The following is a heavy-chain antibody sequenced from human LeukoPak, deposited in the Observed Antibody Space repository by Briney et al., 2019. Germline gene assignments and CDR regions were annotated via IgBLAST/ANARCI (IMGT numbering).Heavy chain of an antibody. V-gene: IGHV4-30-4*01. CDR1: GGSISSGDYY. Sequence: SETLSLTCTVSGGSISSGDYYWSWIRQPPGKGLEWIAYMYYSGSTYYNPSLKSRVTMSTDTSKNQLSLKLSSVTAADTAVYYCARPYYYDSRIDPWGQGILVTVSS. CDR3: ARPYYYDSRIDP. CDR2: MYYSGST. J-gene: IGHJ5*02. D-gene: IGHD3-22*01.